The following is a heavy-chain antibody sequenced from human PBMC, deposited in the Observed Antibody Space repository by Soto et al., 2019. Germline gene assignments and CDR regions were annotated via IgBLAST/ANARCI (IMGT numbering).Heavy chain of an antibody. CDR1: GFSLPTDRVG. Sequence: QITLKESGPTLVQPTQPLTLTCTFSGFSLPTDRVGVGWIRQPPGKALEWLAVIYWDDSKTYRPSLKSRLTITKDTSKIQVALPMTDMDPVDTVTYYCAHAYGGRSLYWGQGTRVTVSS. D-gene: IGHD1-26*01. CDR2: IYWDDSK. V-gene: IGHV2-5*02. CDR3: AHAYGGRSLY. J-gene: IGHJ4*02.